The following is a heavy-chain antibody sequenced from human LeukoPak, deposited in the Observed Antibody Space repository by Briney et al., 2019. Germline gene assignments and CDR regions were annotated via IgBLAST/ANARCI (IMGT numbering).Heavy chain of an antibody. CDR2: IYYSGST. V-gene: IGHV4-30-4*01. CDR3: ARSAAGIGLAPQDWFDP. D-gene: IGHD6-13*01. CDR1: GGSISSGDYY. Sequence: SETLSLTCTVSGGSISSGDYYWSWIRQPPGKGLEWIGYIYYSGSTYYNPSLKSRVTISVDTSKNQFSLKLNSVTAADTAVYYCARSAAGIGLAPQDWFDPWGQGTLVTVSS. J-gene: IGHJ5*02.